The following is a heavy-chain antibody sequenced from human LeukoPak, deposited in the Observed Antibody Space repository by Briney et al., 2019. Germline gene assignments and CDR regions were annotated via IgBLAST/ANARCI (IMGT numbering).Heavy chain of an antibody. J-gene: IGHJ4*02. Sequence: GGSLRLSCAASGFTFKDYWMHWVRQAPGKGLMWVSRINRDGSRTDYADSVKGRFTISRDDAKNTLYLQVNSLRAEDTAAYFCARGGSDTAMAHDYWGQGTLVTVSS. CDR1: GFTFKDYW. CDR3: ARGGSDTAMAHDY. D-gene: IGHD5-18*01. V-gene: IGHV3-74*01. CDR2: INRDGSRT.